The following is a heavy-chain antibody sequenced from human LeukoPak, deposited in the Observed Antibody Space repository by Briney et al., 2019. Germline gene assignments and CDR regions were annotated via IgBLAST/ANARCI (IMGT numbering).Heavy chain of an antibody. D-gene: IGHD3-10*01. CDR2: FIGGATST. CDR3: AKGTDYYGSGGHFDF. J-gene: IGHJ4*02. Sequence: GGSLRFSWVASGFTFRSYAISGVGQAPGGGVEWGSGFIGGATSTDYADSVRGRFSISRDNFKNTVSLQMSSLRAEDTATYYCAKGTDYYGSGGHFDFWGQGALVTVSS. V-gene: IGHV3-23*01. CDR1: GFTFRSYA.